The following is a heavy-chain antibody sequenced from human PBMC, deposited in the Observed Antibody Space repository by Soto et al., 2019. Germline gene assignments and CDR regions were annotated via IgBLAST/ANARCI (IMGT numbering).Heavy chain of an antibody. CDR3: AKAYATNVVVVAATTRTRPPDY. D-gene: IGHD2-15*01. J-gene: IGHJ4*02. Sequence: GGSLRLSCAASGFTFSSYAMSWVRQAPGKGLEWVSAISGSGGSTYYADSVKGRFTISRDNSKNPLYLQMNGLGAEDTAVYYCAKAYATNVVVVAATTRTRPPDYWGQGTLVTVSS. V-gene: IGHV3-23*01. CDR1: GFTFSSYA. CDR2: ISGSGGST.